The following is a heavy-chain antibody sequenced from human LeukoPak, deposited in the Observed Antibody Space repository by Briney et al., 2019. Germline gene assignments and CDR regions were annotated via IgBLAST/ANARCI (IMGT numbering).Heavy chain of an antibody. CDR3: ARLPRRDQLLGRGAFDI. J-gene: IGHJ3*02. Sequence: SETLSLTCTVSGVSISSTNYCWGWIRQPPGKGLEWIGTISYSGSTFHNPSLKSRVTISLDTSKNPFSLKLSSVTAADTAVYYCARLPRRDQLLGRGAFDIWGQGTVVTVSS. D-gene: IGHD2-2*01. CDR2: ISYSGST. CDR1: GVSISSTNYC. V-gene: IGHV4-39*01.